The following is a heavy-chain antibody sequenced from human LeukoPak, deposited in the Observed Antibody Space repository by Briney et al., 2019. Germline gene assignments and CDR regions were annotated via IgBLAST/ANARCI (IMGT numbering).Heavy chain of an antibody. J-gene: IGHJ4*02. CDR2: ISSSGSTI. CDR1: GFTFSSYE. Sequence: GGSQRLSCAASGFTFSSYEMNWVRQAPGKGLEWVSYISSSGSTIYYADSVKGRFTISRDNAKNSLYLQMNSLRAEDTAVYYCAREGAIFGVITEGGCDYWGQGTLVTVSS. D-gene: IGHD3-3*01. CDR3: AREGAIFGVITEGGCDY. V-gene: IGHV3-48*03.